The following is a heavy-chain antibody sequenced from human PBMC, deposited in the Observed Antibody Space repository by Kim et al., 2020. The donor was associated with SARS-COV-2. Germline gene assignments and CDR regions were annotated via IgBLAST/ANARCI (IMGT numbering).Heavy chain of an antibody. Sequence: GGSLRLSCSASGFTFSSYAMHWVRQAPGKGLEYVSAISSNGGSTYYADSVKGRFTISRDNSKNTLYLQMSSLRAEDTAVYYCVKGGIVVVPAAFDMGYYYYGMDVWGQGTTVTVSS. CDR2: ISSNGGST. V-gene: IGHV3-64D*06. J-gene: IGHJ6*02. CDR1: GFTFSSYA. D-gene: IGHD2-2*01. CDR3: VKGGIVVVPAAFDMGYYYYGMDV.